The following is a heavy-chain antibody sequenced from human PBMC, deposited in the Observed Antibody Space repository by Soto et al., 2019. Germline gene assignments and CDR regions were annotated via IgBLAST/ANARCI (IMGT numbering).Heavy chain of an antibody. CDR3: ARVYPSGSYYYYYGMDV. V-gene: IGHV4-59*01. CDR2: IYYSGST. D-gene: IGHD1-26*01. Sequence: PSETLSLTCTVSGGSISSYYWSWIRQPPGKGLEWIGYIYYSGSTNYNPSLKSRVTISVDTSKNQFSLKLSSVTAADTAVYYCARVYPSGSYYYYYGMDVWGQGTTVTVSS. CDR1: GGSISSYY. J-gene: IGHJ6*02.